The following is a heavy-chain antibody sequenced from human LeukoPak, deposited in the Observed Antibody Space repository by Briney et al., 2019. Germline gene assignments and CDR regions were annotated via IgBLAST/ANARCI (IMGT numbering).Heavy chain of an antibody. CDR1: GGSISSSNW. CDR3: ARGYCSGGSCYAFDY. V-gene: IGHV4-4*02. J-gene: IGHJ4*02. CDR2: IYHSGST. Sequence: SETLSLTCAVSGGSISSSNWGSWGRQPPGKGLEWIGEIYHSGSTNYNPSLKSRLTISVDKSKNQFSLKLSSVTAADMAVYYCARGYCSGGSCYAFDYWGQGTLVTVSS. D-gene: IGHD2-15*01.